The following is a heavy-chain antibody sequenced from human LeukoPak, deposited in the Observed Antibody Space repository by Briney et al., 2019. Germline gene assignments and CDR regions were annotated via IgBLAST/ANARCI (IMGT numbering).Heavy chain of an antibody. CDR2: IYHSGST. Sequence: SETLSLTCAVSGYSISSGYYWGWIRQPPGKGLEWIGSIYHSGSTYYNPSLKSRVTISVDTSKNQFSLKLSSVTAADTAVYYCARALITTVRGPLDYYYYMDVWGKGTTVTVSS. CDR1: GYSISSGYY. CDR3: ARALITTVRGPLDYYYYMDV. V-gene: IGHV4-38-2*01. J-gene: IGHJ6*03. D-gene: IGHD3-10*01.